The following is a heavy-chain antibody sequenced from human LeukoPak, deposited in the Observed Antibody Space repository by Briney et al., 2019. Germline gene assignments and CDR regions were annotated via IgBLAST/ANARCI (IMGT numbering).Heavy chain of an antibody. CDR3: AKGLEVESRLDS. D-gene: IGHD1-1*01. J-gene: IGHJ4*02. CDR2: IRGGDRT. Sequence: GGSLRLSCAASGFGFSNFWMSWVRQAPGKGLEWVSGIRGGDRTYYADSVKGRFTISRDNSMNTLLLQMNSLRVEDTAVYYCAKGLEVESRLDSWGQGTLVTVSS. CDR1: GFGFSNFW. V-gene: IGHV3-23*01.